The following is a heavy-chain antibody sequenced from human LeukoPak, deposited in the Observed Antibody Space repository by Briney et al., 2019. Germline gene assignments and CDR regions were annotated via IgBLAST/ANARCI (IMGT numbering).Heavy chain of an antibody. V-gene: IGHV3-23*01. Sequence: GGSLRPSCAASGFTFSSYAMSRVRPSPGKGLEWVTAISGSGGSTYYADSVKGRFTISRDNSKNTLYLQMNSLRAEDTAVYYCAKPYDSSGYYYIDYWGQGTLVTVSS. CDR3: AKPYDSSGYYYIDY. J-gene: IGHJ4*02. CDR2: ISGSGGST. D-gene: IGHD3-22*01. CDR1: GFTFSSYA.